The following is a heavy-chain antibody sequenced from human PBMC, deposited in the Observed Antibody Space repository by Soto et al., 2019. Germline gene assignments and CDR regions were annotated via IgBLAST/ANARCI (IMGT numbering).Heavy chain of an antibody. J-gene: IGHJ4*02. CDR2: IIPILGIA. CDR3: ASDGDGDRVSDY. Sequence: QVQLVQSGAEVKKPGSSVKVSCKASGGTFSSYTISWVRQAPGQGLEWMGRIIPILGIANYAQKFQGRVTITADKSTSTAYMDLSSLRSEDTAVYYGASDGDGDRVSDYWGQGTLVTVSS. CDR1: GGTFSSYT. V-gene: IGHV1-69*02.